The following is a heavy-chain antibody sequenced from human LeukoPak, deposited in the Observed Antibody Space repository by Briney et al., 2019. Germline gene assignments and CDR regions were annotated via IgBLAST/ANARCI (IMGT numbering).Heavy chain of an antibody. D-gene: IGHD3-10*01. Sequence: GGSLRLSCAASGFTFSSYAMSWVRQAPGKGLEWVSGISGSGDSTYYADSVKGRFTISRDNSKNTLYLQMNSLRAEDTAVYYCAKDHESYGSGSYQEGIFDYWGQGTLVTVSS. V-gene: IGHV3-23*01. J-gene: IGHJ4*02. CDR3: AKDHESYGSGSYQEGIFDY. CDR1: GFTFSSYA. CDR2: ISGSGDST.